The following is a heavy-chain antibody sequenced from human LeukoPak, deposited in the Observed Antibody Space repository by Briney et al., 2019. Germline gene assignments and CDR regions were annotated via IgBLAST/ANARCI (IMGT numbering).Heavy chain of an antibody. V-gene: IGHV3-23*01. J-gene: IGHJ3*02. CDR1: GFIFRNYW. CDR3: ANPSGWYRGDAFDI. Sequence: GGSLRLSCAASGFIFRNYWMHWVRQAPGKGLEWVSAISGSGGSTYYADSVKGRFTISRDNSKNTLYLQMNSPRAEDTAVYYCANPSGWYRGDAFDIWGQGTMVTVSS. CDR2: ISGSGGST. D-gene: IGHD6-19*01.